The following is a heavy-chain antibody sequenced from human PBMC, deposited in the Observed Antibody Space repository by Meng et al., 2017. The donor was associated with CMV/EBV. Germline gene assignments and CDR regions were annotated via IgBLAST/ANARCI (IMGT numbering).Heavy chain of an antibody. CDR3: TTDTGYGISTSGYTGPHGAFDI. Sequence: GGSLRPSCEASESTSSTAWRSWGGQAPGKGLEWVGRIKSKTDGGTTDYATRVKGRSTISRDDSKHTLYLQMDSLKTEDTAVYYCTTDTGYGISTSGYTGPHGAFDIWGQGTMVTVSS. J-gene: IGHJ3*02. CDR2: IKSKTDGGTT. D-gene: IGHD2-2*02. CDR1: ESTSSTAW. V-gene: IGHV3-15*01.